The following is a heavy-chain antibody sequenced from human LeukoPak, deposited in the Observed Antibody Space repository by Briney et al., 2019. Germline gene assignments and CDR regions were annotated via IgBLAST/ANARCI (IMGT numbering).Heavy chain of an antibody. CDR3: ARFIAARRSVRWFDP. CDR1: GGTFSGHA. J-gene: IGHJ5*02. D-gene: IGHD6-6*01. V-gene: IGHV1-2*06. Sequence: ASVKVSCKASGGTFSGHAISWVRQAPGQGLEWMGRINPNSGGTNYAQKFQGRVTMTRDTSISTAYMELSRLRSDDTAVYYCARFIAARRSVRWFDPWGQGTLVTVSS. CDR2: INPNSGGT.